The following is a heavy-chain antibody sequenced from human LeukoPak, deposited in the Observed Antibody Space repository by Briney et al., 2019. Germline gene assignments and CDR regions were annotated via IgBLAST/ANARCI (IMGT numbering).Heavy chain of an antibody. V-gene: IGHV1-2*02. CDR3: ARGAILRYFDWLLGANWFDP. CDR1: GYPFTGYY. CDR2: INPKSGGT. D-gene: IGHD3-9*01. Sequence: ASVKVSCKASGYPFTGYYMNWVRQAPGQGLEWMGWINPKSGGTNYAQKFQGRVTMTRDTSISTAYMELSRLRSDDTAIYYCARGAILRYFDWLLGANWFDPWGQGTLVAVSS. J-gene: IGHJ5*02.